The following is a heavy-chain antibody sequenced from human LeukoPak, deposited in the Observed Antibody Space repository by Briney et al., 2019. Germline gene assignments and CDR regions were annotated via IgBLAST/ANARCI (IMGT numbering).Heavy chain of an antibody. D-gene: IGHD4-17*01. J-gene: IGHJ2*01. CDR1: GGSISSGGYY. CDR2: IYYSGST. CDR3: ARSEYGDYVTADWYFDL. V-gene: IGHV4-31*03. Sequence: SETLSLTCTVSGGSISSGGYYWSWIRQHPGKGLEWIGYIYYSGSTYYNPSLKSRVTISVDTSKNQFSLKLSSVTAADTAVYHCARSEYGDYVTADWYFDLWGRGTLVTVSS.